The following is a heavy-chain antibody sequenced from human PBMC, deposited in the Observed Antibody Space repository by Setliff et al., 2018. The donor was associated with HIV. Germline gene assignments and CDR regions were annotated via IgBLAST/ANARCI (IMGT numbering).Heavy chain of an antibody. CDR2: MYHSGST. D-gene: IGHD3-16*01. Sequence: SETLSLTCAVSGYSISSGYYWGWIRQPPGKGLEWIGSMYHSGSTYYNPSLKSRVTISVDTSKNQFSLKLSSVTAADTAVYYCARLDTVMLYTDCWGQGTLVTVS. CDR3: ARLDTVMLYTDC. CDR1: GYSISSGYY. V-gene: IGHV4-38-2*01. J-gene: IGHJ4*02.